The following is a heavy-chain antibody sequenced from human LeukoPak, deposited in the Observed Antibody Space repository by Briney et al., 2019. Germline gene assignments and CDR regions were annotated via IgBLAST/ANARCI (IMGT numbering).Heavy chain of an antibody. CDR1: GYSFTTYW. CDR3: ARHEGSGSYYSY. V-gene: IGHV5-51*01. CDR2: ISPDDSEI. J-gene: IGHJ4*02. Sequence: GESLKISCRGSGYSFTTYWITWVRQMARRGMERMGIISPDDSEIRYSPSFRGQVTISADKSTSTAYLQWSRLKASDTAIYYCARHEGSGSYYSYWGQGTLVTVSS. D-gene: IGHD1-26*01.